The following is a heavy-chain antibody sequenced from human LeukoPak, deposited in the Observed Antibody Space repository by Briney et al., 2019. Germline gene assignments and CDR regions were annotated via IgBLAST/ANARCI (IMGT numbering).Heavy chain of an antibody. CDR1: GFTFSSYW. CDR2: IKQDGSEK. V-gene: IGHV3-7*01. J-gene: IGHJ4*02. Sequence: GGSLRLSCAASGFTFSSYWMSWVRQAQGKGLEWVANIKQDGSEKYYVDSVKGRFTISRDNAKNSLYLQMNSLRAEDTAVYYCARGPVLWFGELHLFDYWGQGTLVTVSS. D-gene: IGHD3-10*01. CDR3: ARGPVLWFGELHLFDY.